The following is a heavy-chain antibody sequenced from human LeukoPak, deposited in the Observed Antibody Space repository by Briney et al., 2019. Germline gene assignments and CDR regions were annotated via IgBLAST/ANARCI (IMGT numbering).Heavy chain of an antibody. J-gene: IGHJ3*02. CDR1: GFTFGSYA. D-gene: IGHD1-26*01. Sequence: PGGSLRLSCVASGFTFGSYAMSWVRQAPGKGLEWVSAISGSGGNTLYADSVKGRFTISRDNSKNTLYLQMNSLRAEDTAVYYCAKEMGAAWVDAFDIWGQGTMVTVSS. CDR3: AKEMGAAWVDAFDI. CDR2: ISGSGGNT. V-gene: IGHV3-23*01.